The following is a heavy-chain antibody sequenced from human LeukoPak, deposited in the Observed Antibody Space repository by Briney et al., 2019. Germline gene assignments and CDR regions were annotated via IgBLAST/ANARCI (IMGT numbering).Heavy chain of an antibody. D-gene: IGHD5-12*01. J-gene: IGHJ3*02. V-gene: IGHV3-30-3*01. Sequence: GGSLRLSCAASGFTFSSYAMHWVRQAPGKGLEWVAVISYDGSNKYYADSVKGRFTISRDNSKHTLYLQMHSLRAEDTAVYYCARDNPLFSGEDAFDIWGQGTMVTVSS. CDR3: ARDNPLFSGEDAFDI. CDR1: GFTFSSYA. CDR2: ISYDGSNK.